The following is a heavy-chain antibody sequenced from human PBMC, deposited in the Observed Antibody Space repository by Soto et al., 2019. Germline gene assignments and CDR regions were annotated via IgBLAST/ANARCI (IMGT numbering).Heavy chain of an antibody. J-gene: IGHJ6*02. CDR2: ISPSTSHI. CDR1: GFTFSSCT. Sequence: EVHLVESGGGLVKPGGSLRLSCAVSGFTFSSCTMNWVRQAPGKGLEWVSSISPSTSHIYYADSVKGRFTISRDNAKNSLFLQMNSLRAEDTAVYYCSAFIGGAFHQNYGMDVWGQGTTVTVSS. V-gene: IGHV3-21*01. CDR3: SAFIGGAFHQNYGMDV. D-gene: IGHD2-21*01.